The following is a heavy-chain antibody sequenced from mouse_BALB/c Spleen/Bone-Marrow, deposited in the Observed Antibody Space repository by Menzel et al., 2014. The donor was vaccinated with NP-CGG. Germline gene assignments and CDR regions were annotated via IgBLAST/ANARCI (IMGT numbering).Heavy chain of an antibody. Sequence: EVKVEESGGGLVQPGGSLKLSCAASGFDFSRYWMSWVRQAPGKGLEWIGEINPDSSTINYTPSLKDKFIISRDNAKNTLYLQMSKVRSEDTALYYYARLGYYGYFDYWGQGTTLTVSS. CDR2: INPDSSTI. J-gene: IGHJ2*01. CDR3: ARLGYYGYFDY. D-gene: IGHD2-3*01. V-gene: IGHV4-1*02. CDR1: GFDFSRYW.